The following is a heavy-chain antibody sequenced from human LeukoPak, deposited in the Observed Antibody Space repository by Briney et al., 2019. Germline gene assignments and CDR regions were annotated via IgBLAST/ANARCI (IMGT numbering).Heavy chain of an antibody. CDR1: GYTFTSYY. CDR2: INPSGGST. Sequence: GASVKVSCKASGYTFTSYYMHWVRQAPGQGLEWMGIINPSGGSTSYAQKFQERVTITRDMSTSTAYMELSSLRSEDTAVYYCAVFILGASRRSDDAFDIWGQGTMVTVSS. J-gene: IGHJ3*02. V-gene: IGHV1-46*01. D-gene: IGHD3-10*01. CDR3: AVFILGASRRSDDAFDI.